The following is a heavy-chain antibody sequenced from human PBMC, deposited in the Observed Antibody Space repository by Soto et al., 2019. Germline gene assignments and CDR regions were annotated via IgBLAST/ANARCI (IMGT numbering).Heavy chain of an antibody. Sequence: ASVKVSCKASGYTFTSYAMHWVRQAPGQRLEWMGWINAGNGNTKYSQKFQGRVTITRDTSASTAYMELSSLRSEDTAVYYCARDSPGISTSFNWFDPWGQGTLVTVSS. D-gene: IGHD2-2*01. CDR3: ARDSPGISTSFNWFDP. CDR1: GYTFTSYA. CDR2: INAGNGNT. V-gene: IGHV1-3*01. J-gene: IGHJ5*02.